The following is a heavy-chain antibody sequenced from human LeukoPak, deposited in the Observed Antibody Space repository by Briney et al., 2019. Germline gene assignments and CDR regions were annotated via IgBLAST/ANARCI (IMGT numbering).Heavy chain of an antibody. V-gene: IGHV3-30*04. CDR1: GFTFSSYA. D-gene: IGHD2-2*01. CDR3: AKVGHCSSTNCYAEFRFDY. CDR2: ISYDGSNK. J-gene: IGHJ4*02. Sequence: GGSLRLSCAASGFTFSSYAMHWVRQAPGKGLEWVAVISYDGSNKYYADSVKGRFTISRDKSKNTPYLQMNSLRAEDTAVYYCAKVGHCSSTNCYAEFRFDYWGQGTLVTVSS.